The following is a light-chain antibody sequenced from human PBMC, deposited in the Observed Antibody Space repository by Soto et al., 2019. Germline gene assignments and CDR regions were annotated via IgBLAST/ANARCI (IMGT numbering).Light chain of an antibody. CDR1: QTISSNY. CDR2: GAS. Sequence: EIVLTQSPGTLSLSPGERATLSCRASQTISSNYLAWYQQKPGQAPGLLIYGASTSATGIPDRFSGSGSGTDFTLIISRLEAEDFAVYHCQQYGSTPLTFGGGTKVDIK. CDR3: QQYGSTPLT. V-gene: IGKV3-20*01. J-gene: IGKJ4*01.